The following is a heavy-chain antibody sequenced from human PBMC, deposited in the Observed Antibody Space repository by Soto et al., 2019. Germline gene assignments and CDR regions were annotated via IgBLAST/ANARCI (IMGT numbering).Heavy chain of an antibody. CDR1: GGSISSGGYS. D-gene: IGHD5-12*01. CDR3: VRHAQWIIRAY. CDR2: MYHSGST. Sequence: PSETLSLTCAVSGGSISSGGYSWSWIRQPPGKGLEWIGYMYHSGSTYYNPSLKSRVTLFVDTSKNQFSLKLSSVTAADTAVYYCVRHAQWIIRAYWGQGSLVTVSS. V-gene: IGHV4-30-2*01. J-gene: IGHJ4*02.